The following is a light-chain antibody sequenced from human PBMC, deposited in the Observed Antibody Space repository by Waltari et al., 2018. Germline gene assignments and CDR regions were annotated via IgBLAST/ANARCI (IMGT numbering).Light chain of an antibody. CDR1: QSVGHTY. CDR3: QQYGTSVFS. J-gene: IGKJ3*01. Sequence: ETVLTQSPGSLSLSPGATATLSCRASQSVGHTYLAWYQQRPGQAPRLLIYAASSRATGVPDRFSGSGSGSGSGTNFTLTISRLEPEDFAVYYCQQYGTSVFSFGPGTKVDF. CDR2: AAS. V-gene: IGKV3-20*01.